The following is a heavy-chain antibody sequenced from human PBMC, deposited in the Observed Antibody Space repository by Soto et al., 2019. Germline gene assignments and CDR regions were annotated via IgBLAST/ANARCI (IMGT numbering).Heavy chain of an antibody. CDR2: VHYRGSS. CDR1: GGSISSYF. D-gene: IGHD3-16*01. J-gene: IGHJ5*01. CDR3: VRDLTARIGGINLLDT. Sequence: QLQESGPGLVKTSETLSLTCTVSGGSISSYFWCCIRQPPGKGLEWIGYVHYRGSSNYNPFLKSLVTIAVDTYKNQFVLKLSAVTAADTAVYSCVRDLTARIGGINLLDTWGHGTLVTVSS. V-gene: IGHV4-59*01.